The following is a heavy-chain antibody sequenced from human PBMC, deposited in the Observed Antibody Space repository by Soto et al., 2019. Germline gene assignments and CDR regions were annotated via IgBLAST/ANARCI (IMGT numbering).Heavy chain of an antibody. Sequence: SVKVYGKXSGGAFSSYAISWVRQAPGQGLEWMGGIIPIFGTANYAQKFQGRVTITADESTSTAYMELSSLRSEDTAVYYCARGYGSGSLYYGMDVWGQGTTVTVSS. V-gene: IGHV1-69*13. CDR3: ARGYGSGSLYYGMDV. J-gene: IGHJ6*02. CDR1: GGAFSSYA. D-gene: IGHD3-10*01. CDR2: IIPIFGTA.